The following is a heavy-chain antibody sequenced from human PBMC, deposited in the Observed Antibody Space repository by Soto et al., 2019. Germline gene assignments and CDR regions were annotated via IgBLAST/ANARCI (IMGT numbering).Heavy chain of an antibody. D-gene: IGHD2-15*01. V-gene: IGHV3-23*01. CDR1: GFTFSSYA. J-gene: IGHJ4*02. CDR2: ISGSGGST. Sequence: GGSLRLSCAASGFTFSSYAMSWVRQAPGKGLEWVSAISGSGGSTYYADSVKGRFTISRDNSKNTLYLQMNSLRAEDTAVYYCAKHIVVVVAATPVGYWGQGTLVTVSS. CDR3: AKHIVVVVAATPVGY.